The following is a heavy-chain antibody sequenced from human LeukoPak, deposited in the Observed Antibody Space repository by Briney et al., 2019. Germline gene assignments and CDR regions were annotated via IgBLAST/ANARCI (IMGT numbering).Heavy chain of an antibody. CDR2: ISGYNGET. CDR1: GYTFTSYG. CDR3: ARDRWYDKSDYYYNLDH. D-gene: IGHD3-22*01. J-gene: IGHJ4*02. Sequence: ASVKVSCKASGYTFTSYGISWVRQAPGQGLEWMGWISGYNGETNNAQKLQGRVTMTTDTSTSTAYMELRSLRSDDTAVYYCARDRWYDKSDYYYNLDHWGQGILVTVSS. V-gene: IGHV1-18*01.